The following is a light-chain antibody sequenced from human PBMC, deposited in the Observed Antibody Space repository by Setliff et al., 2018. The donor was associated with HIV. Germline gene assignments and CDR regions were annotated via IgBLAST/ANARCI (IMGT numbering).Light chain of an antibody. CDR3: SSYAITNSLP. CDR1: SGXXGGYNY. Sequence: SSCTGTSGXXGGYNYFSRYQQHPGNAPKLIIYGXXXXXXGVSERFSGSKSGNTASLTISGLQAEDEADYYCSSYAITNSLPFGXXTKVTVL. J-gene: IGLJ1*01. V-gene: IGLV2-14*03. CDR2: GXX.